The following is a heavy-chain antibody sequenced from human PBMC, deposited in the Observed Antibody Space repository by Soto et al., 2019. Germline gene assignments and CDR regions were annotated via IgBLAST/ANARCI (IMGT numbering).Heavy chain of an antibody. Sequence: GSLSLSCAASGFMFSVYGMHLILQAPGKGLEWVAVISHDGSEKYYGYSVKGRCTVSRDNANNALFLQIDSLRAEDTAVYYCAKLVGGVKAIGAPGDWLDPWGQGTLVTVSS. D-gene: IGHD3-3*01. J-gene: IGHJ5*02. CDR2: ISHDGSEK. CDR1: GFMFSVYG. V-gene: IGHV3-30*18. CDR3: AKLVGGVKAIGAPGDWLDP.